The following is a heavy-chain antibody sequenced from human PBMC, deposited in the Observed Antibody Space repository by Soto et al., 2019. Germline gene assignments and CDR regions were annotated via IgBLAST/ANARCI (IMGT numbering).Heavy chain of an antibody. CDR1: GFTFSSYG. D-gene: IGHD6-19*01. V-gene: IGHV3-30*03. CDR2: ISYDGSNK. CDR3: ARQKAVAGRLNY. Sequence: LRLSCAASGFTFSSYGMHWVRQAPGKGLEWVAVISYDGSNKYYADSVKGRFTISRDNSKNTLYLQMNSLRAEDTAVYYCARQKAVAGRLNYWGQGTLVTVSS. J-gene: IGHJ4*02.